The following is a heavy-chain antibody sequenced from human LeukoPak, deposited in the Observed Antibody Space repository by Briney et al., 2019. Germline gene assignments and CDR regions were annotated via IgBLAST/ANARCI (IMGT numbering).Heavy chain of an antibody. V-gene: IGHV4-59*01. Sequence: PSETLSLTGTVSGGSISRYYWSWIRQPPGKGLEWIGYIYYSGSTNYNPSLKSRVTISVDTSKNQFALKLSSVTAADTAVYYCARGRSGGFDYYYYMDVWGKGTTVTVSS. CDR1: GGSISRYY. CDR2: IYYSGST. CDR3: ARGRSGGFDYYYYMDV. J-gene: IGHJ6*03. D-gene: IGHD6-25*01.